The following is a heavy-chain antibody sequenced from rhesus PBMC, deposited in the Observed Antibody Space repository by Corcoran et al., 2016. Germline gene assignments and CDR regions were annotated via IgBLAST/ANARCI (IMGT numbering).Heavy chain of an antibody. D-gene: IGHD2-21*01. Sequence: QVQLQESGPGLVKPSETLSLTCAVSGYSISSGDGWGWISQPPGKGLEWIGAIGGISGSTNYNPSLKSRVPISKATSKNQFSLKLSSVTAADTAVYYCAREYCTGSGCYSDYWGQGVLVTVSS. CDR2: IGGISGST. CDR3: AREYCTGSGCYSDY. J-gene: IGHJ4*01. CDR1: GYSISSGDG. V-gene: IGHV4-127*01.